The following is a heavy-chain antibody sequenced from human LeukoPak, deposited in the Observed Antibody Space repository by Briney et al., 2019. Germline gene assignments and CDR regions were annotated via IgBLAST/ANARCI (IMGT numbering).Heavy chain of an antibody. J-gene: IGHJ4*02. CDR3: AKVEDLTVTTD. Sequence: GGSLRLSCASSGFTFSSYAMSWVRQAPGKGLEWVSAISGSGGSTYYADSVKGRFTISRDNSKNTLYLQMNSLRAEDTAVYYCAKVEDLTVTTDWGQGTLVTVSS. CDR1: GFTFSSYA. CDR2: ISGSGGST. D-gene: IGHD4-11*01. V-gene: IGHV3-23*01.